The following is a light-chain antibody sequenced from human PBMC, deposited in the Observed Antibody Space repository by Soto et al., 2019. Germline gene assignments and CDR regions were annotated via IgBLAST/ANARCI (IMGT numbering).Light chain of an antibody. CDR3: TSYRSSTLFV. V-gene: IGLV2-14*03. CDR2: DVT. Sequence: QSALTQPASVSGSPGQSIAISCTGLNNEVSTHTYISWYQQHPGKAPRLIIYDVTYRPSGISHRFSGSQSGNTASLTISGLQAEDEADYYCTSYRSSTLFVFGTGTKLTVL. CDR1: NNEVSTHTY. J-gene: IGLJ1*01.